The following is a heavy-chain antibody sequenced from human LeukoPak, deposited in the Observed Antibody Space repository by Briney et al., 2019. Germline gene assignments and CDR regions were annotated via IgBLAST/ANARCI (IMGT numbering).Heavy chain of an antibody. CDR1: GGSISSYY. CDR2: SYHRGST. Sequence: SETLSLTCTVSGGSISSYYWSWIRQSPGKGLEWIGWSYHRGSTSYNPSLKSRVAISVDTSKNQFSLKLTSVTAADTAVYYCARDRELGYWGQGTLVTVSS. CDR3: ARDRELGY. D-gene: IGHD1-1*01. V-gene: IGHV4-59*13. J-gene: IGHJ4*02.